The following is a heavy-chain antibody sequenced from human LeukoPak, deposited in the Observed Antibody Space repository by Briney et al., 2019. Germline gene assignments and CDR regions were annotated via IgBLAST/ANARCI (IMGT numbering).Heavy chain of an antibody. J-gene: IGHJ3*02. CDR2: IYTSGST. CDR3: ARVRGINDYGDQTGRGAFDI. V-gene: IGHV4-61*02. CDR1: GGSISSSSYY. Sequence: PSETLSLTCTVSGGSISSSSYYWGWIRQPAGKGLEWIGRIYTSGSTNYNPSLKSRVTISVDTSKNQFSLKLSSVTAADTAVYYCARVRGINDYGDQTGRGAFDIWGQGTMVTVSS. D-gene: IGHD4-17*01.